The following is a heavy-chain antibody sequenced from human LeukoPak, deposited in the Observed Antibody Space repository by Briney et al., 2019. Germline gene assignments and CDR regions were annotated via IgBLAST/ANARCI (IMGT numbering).Heavy chain of an antibody. CDR3: ARVGPAYYDILTGYCFDY. D-gene: IGHD3-9*01. CDR2: IYYSGST. J-gene: IGHJ4*02. Sequence: SESLSLTCTVSGGSISSGGYYWSWIRQHPGKGLEWIGYIYYSGSTYYNPSLKSRVTISVDTSKSQFSLKLSSVTAADTAVYYCARVGPAYYDILTGYCFDYWGQGTLVTVSS. CDR1: GGSISSGGYY. V-gene: IGHV4-31*03.